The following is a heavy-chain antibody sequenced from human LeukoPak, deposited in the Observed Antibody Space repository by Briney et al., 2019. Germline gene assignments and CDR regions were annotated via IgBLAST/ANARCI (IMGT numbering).Heavy chain of an antibody. CDR2: MTGSGGST. V-gene: IGHV3-23*01. D-gene: IGHD6-19*01. CDR3: AKGRAAVVGTYDC. Sequence: WGSLRLSCAASGFTFSSYAMNWVRQAPGKGLEWVSAMTGSGGSTFYADSLKGRFTISRDNSKNTLYLQMDSLRAEYTAVYYCAKGRAAVVGTYDCWGQGTLVTVSS. CDR1: GFTFSSYA. J-gene: IGHJ4*02.